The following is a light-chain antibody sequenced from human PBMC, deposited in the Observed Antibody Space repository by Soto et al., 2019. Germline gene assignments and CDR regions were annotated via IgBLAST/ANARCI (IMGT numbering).Light chain of an antibody. Sequence: DIQMTQSPSSLSASVGDRVTITCRASQNIIFYLNWYQQKPGKAPKLLIYAASNLQSGVPSRFSGSGSGTALTITISSQQPEDFGTCCSQQRCTTPGNSFGQGTKQEIK. CDR3: QQRCTTPGNS. CDR1: QNIIFY. CDR2: AAS. V-gene: IGKV1-39*01. J-gene: IGKJ2*01.